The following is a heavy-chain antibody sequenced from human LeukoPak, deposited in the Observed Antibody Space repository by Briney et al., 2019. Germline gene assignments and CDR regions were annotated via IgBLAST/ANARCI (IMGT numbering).Heavy chain of an antibody. D-gene: IGHD1-26*01. J-gene: IGHJ4*02. V-gene: IGHV3-21*04. CDR2: ISSSSSYI. CDR3: AKDVGKWESLHFFDY. CDR1: GFTFSSYS. Sequence: GSLRLSCAASGFTFSSYSMNWVRQAPGKGLEWVSSISSSSSYIYYADSVKGRFTISRDDSRNTLYLQMNSLRGDDTAVYYCAKDVGKWESLHFFDYWGQGTLVTVSS.